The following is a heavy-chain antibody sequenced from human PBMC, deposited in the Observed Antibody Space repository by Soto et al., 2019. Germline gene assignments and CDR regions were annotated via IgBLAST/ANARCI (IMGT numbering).Heavy chain of an antibody. CDR2: ISGSGGST. CDR3: AKGSYSSSWNFDY. D-gene: IGHD6-13*01. V-gene: IGHV3-23*01. Sequence: EVQLLESGGGLVQPGGSLRLSCAASGFTFSSYAMSWVRQAPGKGLEWVSAISGSGGSTYYADSVKGRFTISRDNSKNTLYLQINSLRAEDTAVYYCAKGSYSSSWNFDYWGQGTLVTVSS. CDR1: GFTFSSYA. J-gene: IGHJ4*02.